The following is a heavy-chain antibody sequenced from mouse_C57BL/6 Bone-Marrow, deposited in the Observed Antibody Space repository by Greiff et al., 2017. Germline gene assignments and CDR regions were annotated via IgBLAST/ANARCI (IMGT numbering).Heavy chain of an antibody. Sequence: EVHLVESGGGLVKPGGSLKLSCAASGFTFSSYAMSWVRQTPEKRLEWVATISDGGSYTYYPDNVKGRFTISRDNAKNNLYLQMSHLKSEDTAMYYCARDPYGYGFAYWGQGTLVTVSA. V-gene: IGHV5-4*01. J-gene: IGHJ3*01. CDR1: GFTFSSYA. CDR2: ISDGGSYT. CDR3: ARDPYGYGFAY. D-gene: IGHD2-2*01.